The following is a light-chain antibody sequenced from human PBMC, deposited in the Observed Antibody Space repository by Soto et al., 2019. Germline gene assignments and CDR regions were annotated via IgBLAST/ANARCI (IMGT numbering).Light chain of an antibody. CDR3: QQYNNWPPLT. Sequence: EIVMTQSPATRSVSPGERATLSCRASQSVSGNLAGYQRKPGQAPRLLIYGASTRATGIPARFSGSGSGTEFTLTISSRQSEDFAVYYCQQYNNWPPLTFGGGTKVEIK. CDR2: GAS. CDR1: QSVSGN. V-gene: IGKV3-15*01. J-gene: IGKJ4*01.